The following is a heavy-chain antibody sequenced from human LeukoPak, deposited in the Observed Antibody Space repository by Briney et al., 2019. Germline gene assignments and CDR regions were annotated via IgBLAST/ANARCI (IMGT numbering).Heavy chain of an antibody. D-gene: IGHD4-23*01. Sequence: SETLSLTCTVSGGSISIRNYYWAWIRQPPGKGLDWIGSNSGSTYYNPSFKSRVTISPDSSKNQFSLKLTSLTAADTAVYYCARLGGEWELPRFDYWGQGSLVTVSS. V-gene: IGHV4-39*01. CDR3: ARLGGEWELPRFDY. CDR2: NSGST. CDR1: GGSISIRNYY. J-gene: IGHJ4*02.